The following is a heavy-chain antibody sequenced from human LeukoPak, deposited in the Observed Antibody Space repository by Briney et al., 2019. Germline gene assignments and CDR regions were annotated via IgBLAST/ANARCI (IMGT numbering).Heavy chain of an antibody. CDR1: GFTFSRYD. CDR2: ISSSSTYI. V-gene: IGHV3-21*01. J-gene: IGHJ4*02. CDR3: AREGPTAALYDY. D-gene: IGHD2-8*01. Sequence: PGGSLRLSCAASGFTFSRYDMNWVRQAPGKGLEGVSSISSSSTYIYYADSVKGRFTISRDNSKNSLYLQMNSLRAEDTAVYYCAREGPTAALYDYWGQGTLVTVSS.